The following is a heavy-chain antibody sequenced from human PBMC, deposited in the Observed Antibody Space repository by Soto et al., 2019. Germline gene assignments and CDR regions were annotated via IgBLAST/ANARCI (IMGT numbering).Heavy chain of an antibody. CDR1: GYSFTIYC. D-gene: IGHD6-19*01. J-gene: IGHJ4*02. CDR2: IYPGDSDT. V-gene: IGHV5-51*01. CDR3: ARHQQWLSFVVPDY. Sequence: AGESLKICCKGSGYSFTIYCSGRVLQMPWKGLEWMGIIYPGDSDTRYSPSFQGQVTISADKSISTAYLQWSSLKASDTAMYYCARHQQWLSFVVPDYWGQGTLVTVSS.